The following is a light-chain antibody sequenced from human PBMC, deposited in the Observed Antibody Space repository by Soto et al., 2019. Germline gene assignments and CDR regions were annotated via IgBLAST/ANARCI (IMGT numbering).Light chain of an antibody. CDR1: SSDLIGYNF. CDR3: CSYAGSYV. J-gene: IGLJ1*01. CDR2: DVT. V-gene: IGLV2-11*01. Sequence: QSALTQPRSVSGSPGQSVTISCTATSSDLIGYNFVSWYQHHPGTAPKLVIYDVTERPSGVPDRFSGSRSGNTAYLTISGLRAEDEADYHCCSYAGSYVFGSGTKVTV.